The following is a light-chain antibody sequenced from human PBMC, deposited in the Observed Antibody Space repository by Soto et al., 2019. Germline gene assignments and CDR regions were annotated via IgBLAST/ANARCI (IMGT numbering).Light chain of an antibody. CDR1: SSDVGGYNY. J-gene: IGLJ1*01. CDR2: DVS. CDR3: CSYAGGYTWV. V-gene: IGLV2-11*01. Sequence: QSALTQPRSVSGSPGQSVTMSCTGTSSDVGGYNYVSWYQQHPGKAPKLLIYDVSKRPSGVPDRFSGSKSGNTASLTISGLPAEDAADYYCCSYAGGYTWVFGTGTKVTVL.